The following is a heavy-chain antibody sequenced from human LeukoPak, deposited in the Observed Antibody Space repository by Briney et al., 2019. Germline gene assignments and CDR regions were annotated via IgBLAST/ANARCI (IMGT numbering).Heavy chain of an antibody. CDR1: XFXXXXXX. D-gene: IGHD3-10*01. J-gene: IGHJ4*02. CDR3: XKXYSTSGSSGGRVFDY. V-gene: IGHV3-23*01. Sequence: GGSLXLSCAAXXFXXXXXXXTXVXXXXGXXXXXVXXXXXXXXXXNXXHXVKGXFTISRDNSKNTLFLQMNSLRAEDTAVYYCXKXYSTSGSSGGRVFDYWGQGTLVTVSS. CDR2: XXXXXXXX.